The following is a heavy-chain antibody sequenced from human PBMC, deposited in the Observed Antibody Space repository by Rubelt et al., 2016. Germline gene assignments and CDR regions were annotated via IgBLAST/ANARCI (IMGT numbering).Heavy chain of an antibody. CDR1: GYTFSSYA. CDR3: AREITPADLD. V-gene: IGHV3-30*04. CDR2: ISYDGSNK. Sequence: QVQLVQSGVEVKKPGASVKVSCKASGYTFSSYAMHWVRQAPGKGLEWVAVISYDGSNKYYADSVKGRFTISRDNSKNTLYLQMNSLRAEDTAVYYCAREITPADLDWGQGTLVTVSS. D-gene: IGHD2-2*01. J-gene: IGHJ4*02.